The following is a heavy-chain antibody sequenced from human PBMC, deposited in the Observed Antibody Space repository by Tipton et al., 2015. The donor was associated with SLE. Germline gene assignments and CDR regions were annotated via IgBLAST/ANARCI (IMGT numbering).Heavy chain of an antibody. D-gene: IGHD3-10*01. CDR2: IYYSGST. J-gene: IGHJ6*04. CDR1: GGSISSGGYY. V-gene: IGHV4-31*03. Sequence: LSCTVSGGSISSGGYYWSWIRQHPGKGLEWIGYIYYSGSTYYNPSLKSRVTISVDTSKNQFSLKLSSVTAADTAVYYCARDRWFGEGVWGKGTTVTVSS. CDR3: ARDRWFGEGV.